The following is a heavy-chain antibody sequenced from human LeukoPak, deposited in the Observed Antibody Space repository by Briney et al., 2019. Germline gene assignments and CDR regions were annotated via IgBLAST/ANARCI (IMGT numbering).Heavy chain of an antibody. D-gene: IGHD3-10*01. Sequence: SETLSLTCAVYGGSFSGYYWSWIRQPPGKGLEWIGEINHSGSTNYNPSLKSRVTISVDTSKNQFSLKLSSVTAADTAVYYCAGVGERGLVYWGQGTLVTVSS. CDR1: GGSFSGYY. CDR2: INHSGST. CDR3: AGVGERGLVY. J-gene: IGHJ4*02. V-gene: IGHV4-34*01.